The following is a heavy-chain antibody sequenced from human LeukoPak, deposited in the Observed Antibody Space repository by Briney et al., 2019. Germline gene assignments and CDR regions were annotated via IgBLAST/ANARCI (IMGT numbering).Heavy chain of an antibody. Sequence: ASVKVSCTASGYTFTSYGISWVRQAPGQGLEWMGWISAYNGNTNYAQKLQGRVTMTTDTSTSTAYMELRSLRSDDTAVYYCARERGGGGFGVVIKRSYYYMDVWGKGTTVTVSS. J-gene: IGHJ6*03. CDR3: ARERGGGGFGVVIKRSYYYMDV. CDR1: GYTFTSYG. CDR2: ISAYNGNT. D-gene: IGHD3-3*01. V-gene: IGHV1-18*01.